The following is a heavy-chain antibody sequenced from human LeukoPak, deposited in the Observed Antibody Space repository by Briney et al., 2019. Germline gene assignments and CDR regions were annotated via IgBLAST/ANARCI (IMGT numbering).Heavy chain of an antibody. V-gene: IGHV4-61*01. CDR1: GGSVSSGSYY. D-gene: IGHD4-17*01. CDR2: IYYSGST. CDR3: AREGYGDSVDY. Sequence: SETLSLTCTVSGGSVSSGSYYWSWLRQPPGKGLEWIGYIYYSGSTNYNPSLKSRVTISVDTSRNQFSLKLSSVTAADTAMYYCAREGYGDSVDYWGQGTLVTVSS. J-gene: IGHJ4*02.